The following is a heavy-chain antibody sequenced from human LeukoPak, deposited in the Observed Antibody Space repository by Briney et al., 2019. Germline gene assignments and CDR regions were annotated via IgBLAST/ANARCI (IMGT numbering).Heavy chain of an antibody. J-gene: IGHJ3*02. CDR1: AFTFSSYA. V-gene: IGHV3-23*01. CDR3: AKDWPSEWQQLPDYDAFDI. D-gene: IGHD6-13*01. Sequence: GGSLRPSCAASAFTFSSYAMSWVRQAPGKGLEWVSAINSGGSTYYADSLKGRFTISRDNSKNTLYLQMNSLRADDTAVYYCAKDWPSEWQQLPDYDAFDIWGQGTMVTVSS. CDR2: INSGGST.